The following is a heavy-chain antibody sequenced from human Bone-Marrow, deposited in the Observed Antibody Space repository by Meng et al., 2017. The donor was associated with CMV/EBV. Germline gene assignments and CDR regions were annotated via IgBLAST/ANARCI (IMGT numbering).Heavy chain of an antibody. CDR1: GYTFTGYY. CDR2: INPNSGGT. Sequence: ASVKVSCKASGYTFTGYYIHWVRQAPGQGLEWMGSINPNSGGTNYAQKFQGRVTMTRDTSISTAYMELSRLRSDDTAVYYCAREPQSTWFDPWGQGTLVTVSS. V-gene: IGHV1-2*02. J-gene: IGHJ5*02. D-gene: IGHD2-21*01. CDR3: AREPQSTWFDP.